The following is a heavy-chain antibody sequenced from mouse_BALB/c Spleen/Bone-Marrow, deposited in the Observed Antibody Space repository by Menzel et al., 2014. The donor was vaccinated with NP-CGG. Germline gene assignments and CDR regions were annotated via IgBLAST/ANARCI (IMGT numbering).Heavy chain of an antibody. V-gene: IGHV1-87*01. CDR3: ARSGATATPFAY. J-gene: IGHJ3*01. D-gene: IGHD1-2*01. Sequence: QVQLQQPGAELARPGASVKLSCKASGYTFTNYWMQWVKQRPGQDLEWIGAIYPGDGDSRYTQKFKGKATLTADKSSSTAYMQLNSLASEDSAVYYCARSGATATPFAYWGQGTLVTASA. CDR2: IYPGDGDS. CDR1: GYTFTNYW.